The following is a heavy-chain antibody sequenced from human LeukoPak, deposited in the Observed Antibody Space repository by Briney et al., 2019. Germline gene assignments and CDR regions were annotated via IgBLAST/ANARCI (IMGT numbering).Heavy chain of an antibody. Sequence: SETLSLTCTVSGVSISSSNSYWGWIRQPPGKGLEWIGSIYYSGNTYYNASLKSQVSISIDTSKNQFSLRLTSVTAADTAVYYCARQAGSGLFILPGGQGTLVTVSS. D-gene: IGHD3/OR15-3a*01. V-gene: IGHV4-39*01. CDR2: IYYSGNT. CDR1: GVSISSSNSY. CDR3: ARQAGSGLFILP. J-gene: IGHJ4*02.